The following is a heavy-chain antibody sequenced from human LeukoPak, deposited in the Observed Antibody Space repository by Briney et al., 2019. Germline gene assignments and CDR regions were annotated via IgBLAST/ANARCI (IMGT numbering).Heavy chain of an antibody. V-gene: IGHV4-39*01. CDR2: FYYSGST. CDR1: CGSISSSSHY. CDR3: ARDGRGKNAFNR. J-gene: IGHJ3*01. D-gene: IGHD5-24*01. Sequence: PAEILSLTCTVSCGSISSSSHYWGWIRQPPGKGLEWIGSFYYSGSTYYNPSLKSRVTISVDTSKNQFSLKIGSGTRTHPCVFLCARDGRGKNAFNRWGQGTMVTVSS.